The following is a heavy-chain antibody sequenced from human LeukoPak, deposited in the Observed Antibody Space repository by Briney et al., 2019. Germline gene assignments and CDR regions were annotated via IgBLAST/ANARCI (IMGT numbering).Heavy chain of an antibody. J-gene: IGHJ4*02. CDR1: GFTFSSYS. CDR3: ASTFTTGDGNFDY. CDR2: ISSSSSYI. D-gene: IGHD7-27*01. Sequence: KSGGSLRLSCAASGFTFSSYSMNWVRQAPGKGLEWVSSISSSSSYIYYADSVKGRFTISRDNAKNSLYLQMNSMRAEDTAVYDCASTFTTGDGNFDYWGQGTLVTVSS. V-gene: IGHV3-21*01.